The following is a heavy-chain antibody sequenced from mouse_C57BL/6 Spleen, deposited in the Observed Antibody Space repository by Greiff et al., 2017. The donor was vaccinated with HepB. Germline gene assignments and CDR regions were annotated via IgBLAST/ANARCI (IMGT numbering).Heavy chain of an antibody. V-gene: IGHV5-17*01. D-gene: IGHD4-1*01. Sequence: EVQLQQSGGGLVKPGGSLKLSCAASGFTFSDYGMHWVRQAPEKGLEWVAYISSGSSTIYYADTVKGRFTISRDNAKNTLFLQMTSLRSEDTAMYYCARGTDWALDYWGQGTTLTVSS. CDR1: GFTFSDYG. CDR3: ARGTDWALDY. CDR2: ISSGSSTI. J-gene: IGHJ2*01.